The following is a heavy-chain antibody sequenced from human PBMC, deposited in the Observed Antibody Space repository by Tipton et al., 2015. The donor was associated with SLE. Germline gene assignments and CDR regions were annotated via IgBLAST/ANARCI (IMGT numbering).Heavy chain of an antibody. CDR2: INHSGST. CDR3: AGDCGGSCYFTP. D-gene: IGHD2-15*01. CDR1: GGSFSGYY. J-gene: IGHJ5*02. Sequence: LRLSCAVYGGSFSGYYWSWIRQPPGKGLEWIGEINHSGSTNYNPSLKSRVTISVDTSKNQFSLKLSSVTAADTAVYYCAGDCGGSCYFTPWGQGTLVTVSS. V-gene: IGHV4-34*01.